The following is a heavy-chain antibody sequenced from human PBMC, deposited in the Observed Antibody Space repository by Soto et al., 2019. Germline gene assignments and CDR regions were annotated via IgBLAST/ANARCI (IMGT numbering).Heavy chain of an antibody. J-gene: IGHJ5*02. CDR3: ARDRGDPSDFVIDL. CDR2: LSSNSAYI. V-gene: IGHV3-21*01. D-gene: IGHD3-16*02. CDR1: GFSFGTYA. Sequence: EVQLVESGGRLVKPGGSLRLSCAASGFSFGTYAMNWVRQAPGKGLEWVSCLSSNSAYIYYADSVKGRFTISRDNAKNSLYLQMNSLRAEDTAVYYCARDRGDPSDFVIDLWCQGTLVTVSS.